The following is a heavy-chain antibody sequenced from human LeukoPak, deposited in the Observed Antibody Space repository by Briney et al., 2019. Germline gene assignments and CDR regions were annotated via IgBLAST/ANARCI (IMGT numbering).Heavy chain of an antibody. D-gene: IGHD4-17*01. CDR1: GFTFSDYY. CDR3: ARDPDYGDYLDY. CDR2: ISSSGSTI. J-gene: IGHJ4*02. V-gene: IGHV3-11*01. Sequence: PGGSLRLSCAASGFTFSDYYMSWIRQAPGKGLEWVSYISSSGSTIYYADSVKGRFTISRDNAKNSLYLQMNSLGAEDTAVYYCARDPDYGDYLDYWGQGTLVTVSS.